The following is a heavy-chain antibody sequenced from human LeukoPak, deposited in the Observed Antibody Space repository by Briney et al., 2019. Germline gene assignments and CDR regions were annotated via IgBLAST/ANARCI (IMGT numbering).Heavy chain of an antibody. V-gene: IGHV3-53*01. CDR2: IYSGGAI. CDR1: GFAVGRNY. Sequence: GGSLRLSCVASGFAVGRNYMSWVRQAPGKGLECVSLIYSGGAIRYADSVKGRFTISRDNARNSVFLQMSGLRVEDTAVYYCARDPVEWELLLDYWGQGTLVTVSS. D-gene: IGHD1-26*01. J-gene: IGHJ4*02. CDR3: ARDPVEWELLLDY.